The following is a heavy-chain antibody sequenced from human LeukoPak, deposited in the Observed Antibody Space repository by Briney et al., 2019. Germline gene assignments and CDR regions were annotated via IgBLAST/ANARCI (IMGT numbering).Heavy chain of an antibody. CDR2: INPSGGST. V-gene: IGHV1-46*01. CDR1: GYTFANYY. Sequence: GASVKVSCKASGYTFANYYIHLVRQAPGQGLEWMGLINPSGGSTNYAQKFQGRVTMTRDTSTSTVYMELSSLRSEDTAVYYCARGPRITLVRGGQWYHYMDVWGKGTTATISS. D-gene: IGHD3-10*01. J-gene: IGHJ6*03. CDR3: ARGPRITLVRGGQWYHYMDV.